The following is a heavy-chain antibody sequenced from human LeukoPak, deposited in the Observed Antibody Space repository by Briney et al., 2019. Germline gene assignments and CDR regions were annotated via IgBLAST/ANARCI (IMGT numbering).Heavy chain of an antibody. Sequence: SETLSLTCTVYGGSFSGYYWSWIRQSPGKGLEWIGEINHTGTTNSNPSLGSRLTLSVDSSKNQFSLKLTSVTAADTAVYYCARVTDKTATLLRYAFDIWGQGTMVTVSS. V-gene: IGHV4-34*01. J-gene: IGHJ3*02. D-gene: IGHD2-15*01. CDR2: INHTGTT. CDR3: ARVTDKTATLLRYAFDI. CDR1: GGSFSGYY.